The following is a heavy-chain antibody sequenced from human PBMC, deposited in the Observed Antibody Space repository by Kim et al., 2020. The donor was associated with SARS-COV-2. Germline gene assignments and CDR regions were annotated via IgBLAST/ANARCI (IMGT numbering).Heavy chain of an antibody. CDR1: GFTFSNAW. D-gene: IGHD6-6*01. Sequence: GGSLRLSCAASGFTFSNAWMSWVRQAPGKGLEWVGRIKSKTDGETTDDAAPVKGRFTISRDDSTNTLYLQMNSLKSEDTALYYCARQRGGSSKYYFDYWGHGILVTVSS. CDR3: ARQRGGSSKYYFDY. CDR2: IKSKTDGETT. V-gene: IGHV3-15*01. J-gene: IGHJ4*01.